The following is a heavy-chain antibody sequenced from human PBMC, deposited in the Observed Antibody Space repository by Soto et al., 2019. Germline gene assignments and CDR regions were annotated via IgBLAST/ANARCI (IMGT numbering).Heavy chain of an antibody. CDR2: ISGSGGST. V-gene: IGHV3-23*01. Sequence: PGGSLRLSCAASGFTFSSYAMSWVRQAPGKGLEWVSAISGSGGSTYYADSVKGRFTISRDNSKNTLYLQMNSLRAEDTAVYYCAKIYGDGYGSGSYPDWFDPWGQGTLVTVSS. D-gene: IGHD3-10*01. CDR3: AKIYGDGYGSGSYPDWFDP. CDR1: GFTFSSYA. J-gene: IGHJ5*02.